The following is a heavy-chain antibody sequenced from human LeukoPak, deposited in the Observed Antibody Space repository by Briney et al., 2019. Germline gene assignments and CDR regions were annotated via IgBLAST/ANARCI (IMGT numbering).Heavy chain of an antibody. CDR3: VIFIMGTSTTDY. CDR1: GFTFRNYS. CDR2: IDHSGRT. J-gene: IGHJ4*02. D-gene: IGHD1-26*01. V-gene: IGHV4-34*08. Sequence: GSLRLSCAASGFTFRNYSMSWIRQPPGKGLEWIGEIDHSGRTKYNPSLKSRVTISLDTSKNQFSLNLSSVTDTAVYYCVIFIMGTSTTDYWGQGTLVTVSA.